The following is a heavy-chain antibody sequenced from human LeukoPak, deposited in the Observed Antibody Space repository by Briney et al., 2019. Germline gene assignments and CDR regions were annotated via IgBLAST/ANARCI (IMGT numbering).Heavy chain of an antibody. CDR3: ATDGQVWFQGGLDY. CDR1: GFTFSSYA. Sequence: GGSLRLSCAASGFTFSSYAMSWVRQAPGKGLEWGSAISGSGSSTYYADSVKGRFTISRDNSKNTLYLQLNSLRAEDTAVYYCATDGQVWFQGGLDYWGQGTLVTVSS. CDR2: ISGSGSST. V-gene: IGHV3-23*01. J-gene: IGHJ4*02. D-gene: IGHD3/OR15-3a*01.